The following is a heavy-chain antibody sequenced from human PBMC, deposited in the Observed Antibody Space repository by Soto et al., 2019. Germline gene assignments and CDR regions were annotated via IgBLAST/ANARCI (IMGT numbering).Heavy chain of an antibody. CDR1: GYTFANYG. Sequence: ASVKVSCKASGYTFANYGIHWVRQAPGQRLEWMGWINAGDGGTKYSENFQDRVTITRDTSASTVYLGLSSLSSEDTASYYCARTGHSGSYDFWGQRTLVTVSS. J-gene: IGHJ4*02. D-gene: IGHD1-26*01. CDR3: ARTGHSGSYDF. V-gene: IGHV1-3*01. CDR2: INAGDGGT.